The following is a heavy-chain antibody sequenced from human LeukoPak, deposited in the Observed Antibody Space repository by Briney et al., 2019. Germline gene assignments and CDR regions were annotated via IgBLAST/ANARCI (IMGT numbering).Heavy chain of an antibody. V-gene: IGHV3-20*04. CDR2: INWNGGST. CDR3: ARDSSSWYRRWFDP. CDR1: GFTFNDYG. Sequence: GGSLRLSCAASGFTFNDYGMSWVRQAPGKGLEWVSGINWNGGSTGYADSVKGRFTISRDNAKNSLYLQMNSLRAEDTALYYCARDSSSWYRRWFDPWGQGTLVIVSS. J-gene: IGHJ5*02. D-gene: IGHD6-13*01.